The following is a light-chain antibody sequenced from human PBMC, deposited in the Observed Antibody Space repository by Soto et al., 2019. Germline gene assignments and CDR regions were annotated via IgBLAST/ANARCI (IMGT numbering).Light chain of an antibody. V-gene: IGKV1-5*03. CDR1: QSIDTW. CDR2: KAI. Sequence: DIQMTQSPSTLSASVGDRVTITCRASQSIDTWLAWYQQKPGKAPKLLIHKAIILQSGGPSRFSGSASGTEFSLTISTLHPDDFATYYCQRYNDYQYVFGQGTKL. J-gene: IGKJ2*01. CDR3: QRYNDYQYV.